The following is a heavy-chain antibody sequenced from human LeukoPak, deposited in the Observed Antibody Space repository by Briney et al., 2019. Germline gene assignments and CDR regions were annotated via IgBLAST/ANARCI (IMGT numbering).Heavy chain of an antibody. CDR1: GFTFSSYW. CDR3: AKKGQADDDGKPD. J-gene: IGHJ4*02. CDR2: INRGVGST. D-gene: IGHD1-1*01. Sequence: GGSLRLSCAASGFTFSSYWMHWVRQASGKGLECVSAINRGVGSTYYADSVKGRFTISRDNSKNTLYLQMNNLRADDTAVYYCAKKGQADDDGKPDWGQGTLVTVSS. V-gene: IGHV3-23*01.